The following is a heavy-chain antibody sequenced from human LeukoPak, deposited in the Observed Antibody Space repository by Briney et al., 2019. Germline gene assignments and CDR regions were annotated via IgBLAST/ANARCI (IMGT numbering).Heavy chain of an antibody. D-gene: IGHD3-22*01. CDR2: IYSGGST. J-gene: IGHJ3*02. Sequence: PGGSLRLSCAASGFTVSSSYMSWVRQAPGKGLEWVSVIYSGGSTYYADSVKGRFTISRDNSKNTLYLQMNSLRAEDTAVYYCARESLYYDSIIGDAFDIWGQGTMVTFSS. CDR1: GFTVSSSY. V-gene: IGHV3-66*01. CDR3: ARESLYYDSIIGDAFDI.